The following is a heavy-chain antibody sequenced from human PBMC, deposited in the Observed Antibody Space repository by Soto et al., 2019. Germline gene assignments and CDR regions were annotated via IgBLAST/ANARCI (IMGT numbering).Heavy chain of an antibody. Sequence: PGGSLRLSCAASGFTFSSYAMSWVRQAPGKGLEWVSAISGSGGSTYYADSMKGRFTISRDNSKNTLYLQMNSLRAEDTAVYYCAKVPRGSSWYFDYWGQGTLVTVSS. CDR1: GFTFSSYA. CDR2: ISGSGGST. V-gene: IGHV3-23*01. CDR3: AKVPRGSSWYFDY. D-gene: IGHD6-13*01. J-gene: IGHJ4*02.